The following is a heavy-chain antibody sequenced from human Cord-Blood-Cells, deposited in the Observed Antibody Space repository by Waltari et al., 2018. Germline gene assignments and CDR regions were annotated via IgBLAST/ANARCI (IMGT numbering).Heavy chain of an antibody. CDR3: ARVDFWSGEYWYFDL. Sequence: QVQLVQSGAEVKKPGASVKVSCKASGYTFTGYYMHWVRQAPGQGLEWMGWINPNSGGTNYAQKFQGRVTMTRDTSISTAYMGLSRLRSDDTAVYYCARVDFWSGEYWYFDLWGRGTLVTVSS. D-gene: IGHD3-3*01. CDR2: INPNSGGT. J-gene: IGHJ2*01. V-gene: IGHV1-2*02. CDR1: GYTFTGYY.